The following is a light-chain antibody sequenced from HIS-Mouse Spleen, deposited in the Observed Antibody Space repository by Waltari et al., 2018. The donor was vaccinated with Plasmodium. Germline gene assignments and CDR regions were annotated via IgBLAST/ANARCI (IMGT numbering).Light chain of an antibody. CDR1: QSVSSY. J-gene: IGKJ4*01. CDR3: QQRSNWPRVLT. Sequence: EIVLTQSPATLSLSPGERATLSCRARQSVSSYLAWYQQKPGQAPSLLIYDASNRATGIPARFSGSGSGTDFTLTISSLEPEDFAVYYCQQRSNWPRVLTFGGGTKVEIK. CDR2: DAS. V-gene: IGKV3-11*01.